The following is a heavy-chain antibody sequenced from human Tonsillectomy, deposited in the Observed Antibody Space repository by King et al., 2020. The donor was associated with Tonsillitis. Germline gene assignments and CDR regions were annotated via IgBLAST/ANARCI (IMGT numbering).Heavy chain of an antibody. CDR1: GFTFSSYS. CDR3: ARAYYDFWSGYYLYDY. Sequence: VQLVESGGGVVQPGRSLRLSCAASGFTFSSYSMHWVRQAPGKGLDGVAVISYDGSNKYYADSVKGRFTISRDNSKNTLYLQMNSLRAEDTAVYYCARAYYDFWSGYYLYDYWGQGTLVTVSS. V-gene: IGHV3-30-3*01. CDR2: ISYDGSNK. J-gene: IGHJ4*02. D-gene: IGHD3-3*01.